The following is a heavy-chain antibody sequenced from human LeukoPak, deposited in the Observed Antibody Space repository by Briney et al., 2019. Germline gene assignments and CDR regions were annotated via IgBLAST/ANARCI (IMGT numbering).Heavy chain of an antibody. CDR3: ASSGIAAAGGEFDY. Sequence: PGGSLRLSCAASGFTFSSYEMNWVRQAPGKGLEWVAVISYDGSNKYYADSVKGRFTISRDNSKNTLYLQMNSLRAEDTAVYYCASSGIAAAGGEFDYWGQGTLVTVSS. V-gene: IGHV3-30*04. D-gene: IGHD6-13*01. CDR2: ISYDGSNK. J-gene: IGHJ4*02. CDR1: GFTFSSYE.